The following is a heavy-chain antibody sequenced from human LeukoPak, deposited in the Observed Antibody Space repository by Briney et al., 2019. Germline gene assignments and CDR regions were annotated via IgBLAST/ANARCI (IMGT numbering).Heavy chain of an antibody. J-gene: IGHJ6*03. CDR1: GFTFSSYS. V-gene: IGHV3-21*01. CDR3: ARDHYFYYMNA. Sequence: PGGSLRLSCAASGFTFSSYSMNWVRQAPGKGLEWVSSISSSSLYIYYADSVKGRFTISRDNAKNSLFLQMNSLRAEDTAVYYCARDHYFYYMNAWGKGTTVTVSS. CDR2: ISSSSLYI.